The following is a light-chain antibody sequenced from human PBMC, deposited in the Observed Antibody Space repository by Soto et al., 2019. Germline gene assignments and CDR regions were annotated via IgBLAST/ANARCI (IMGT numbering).Light chain of an antibody. Sequence: DIQMTQSPSTLSASVGDRVTITCRASQSISSWLAWYQQKPGKAPKLLIYDASSLESGVPSRFSGSGSGTEFTLTISSLQPDDFATYYCQQYNSYSMYTFGQGTRWISN. V-gene: IGKV1-5*01. CDR2: DAS. CDR3: QQYNSYSMYT. J-gene: IGKJ2*01. CDR1: QSISSW.